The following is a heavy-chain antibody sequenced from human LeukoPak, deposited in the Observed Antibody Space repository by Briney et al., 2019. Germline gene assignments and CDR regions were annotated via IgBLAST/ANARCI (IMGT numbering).Heavy chain of an antibody. Sequence: ASVKVSCKASGGTFSSYAISWVRQAPGQGLEWMGRIIPILGIANYAQKFQGRVTITADKSTSTAYMELSSLRSEDTAVYYRARGSCSSTSCYGASNWFDPWGQGTLVTVSS. V-gene: IGHV1-69*04. CDR3: ARGSCSSTSCYGASNWFDP. CDR1: GGTFSSYA. D-gene: IGHD2-2*01. J-gene: IGHJ5*02. CDR2: IIPILGIA.